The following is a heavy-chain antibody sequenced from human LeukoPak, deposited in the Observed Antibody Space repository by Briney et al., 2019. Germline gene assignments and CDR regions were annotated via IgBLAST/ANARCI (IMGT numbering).Heavy chain of an antibody. Sequence: PSETLSLTCAVHGGTFTDYYWTWIRQPPGKGLEWIGEIIHSGSTNYNPSLKSRVTMSVDTSKNQFSLNLSSVTAADTAVYYCARELRYFDWLPISASYYYGMDVWGQGTTVTVSS. V-gene: IGHV4-34*12. CDR2: IIHSGST. CDR1: GGTFTDYY. D-gene: IGHD3-9*01. J-gene: IGHJ6*02. CDR3: ARELRYFDWLPISASYYYGMDV.